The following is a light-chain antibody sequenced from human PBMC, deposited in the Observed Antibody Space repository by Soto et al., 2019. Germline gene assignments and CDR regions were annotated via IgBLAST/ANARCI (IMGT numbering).Light chain of an antibody. V-gene: IGKV3-11*01. CDR1: QSVSTY. CDR3: QQRSNWPPTWT. J-gene: IGKJ1*01. Sequence: EIVLTQSPATLSLSPGERATLSCRASQSVSTYLAWYQQKPGQAPRLLIYDASKRATGIPVRFSSSGSGTDFTLTITSLEPEDFGVYYCQQRSNWPPTWTFGQGTKVDIK. CDR2: DAS.